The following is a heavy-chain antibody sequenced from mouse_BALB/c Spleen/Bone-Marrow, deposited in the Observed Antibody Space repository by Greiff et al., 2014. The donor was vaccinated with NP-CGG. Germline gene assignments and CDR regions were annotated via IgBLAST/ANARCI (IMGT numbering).Heavy chain of an antibody. CDR1: GYTFSSYW. CDR2: ILPGSGST. Sequence: VKLVESGAELMKPGASVKISCKTSGYTFSSYWIEWVKQRPGHGLEWIGEILPGSGSTNSNEKFEGKATFTADTSSNTAYMQLSSLTSEDSAVYYCARELGLRLAYWGQGTLVTVSA. D-gene: IGHD3-1*01. V-gene: IGHV1-9*01. CDR3: ARELGLRLAY. J-gene: IGHJ3*01.